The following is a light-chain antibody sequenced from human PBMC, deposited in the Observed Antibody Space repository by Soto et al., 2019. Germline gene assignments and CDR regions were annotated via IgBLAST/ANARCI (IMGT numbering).Light chain of an antibody. CDR3: SSYTSSSIYV. CDR2: EVS. J-gene: IGLJ1*01. CDR1: RSDVGGYNY. V-gene: IGLV2-14*01. Sequence: QSVLTQPASVSGSPGQSITISCTGTRSDVGGYNYVSWYQQHPGKAPKLMIFEVSNRPSGVSNRFSGSKSGNTASLTISGLQAADEADYYCSSYTSSSIYVFGSGTKLTVL.